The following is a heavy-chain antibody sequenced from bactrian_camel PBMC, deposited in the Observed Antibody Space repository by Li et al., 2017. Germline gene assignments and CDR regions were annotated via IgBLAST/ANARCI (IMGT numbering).Heavy chain of an antibody. J-gene: IGHJ4*01. CDR3: ASGLYFYHYNY. Sequence: HVQLVESGGDLVQPWGSLRLSCAASESTFSTHDMSWVRQAPGKGLEWVSSIYNDGRSINYADSVKGRFTVSRDNSKNTVWLQMNSLKSEDTALYYCASGLYFYHYNYWGQGTQVTVS. CDR2: IYNDGRSI. D-gene: IGHD2*01. V-gene: IGHV3-2*01. CDR1: ESTFSTHD.